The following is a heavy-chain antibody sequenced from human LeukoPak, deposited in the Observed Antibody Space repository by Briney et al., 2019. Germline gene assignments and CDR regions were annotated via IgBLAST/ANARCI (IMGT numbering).Heavy chain of an antibody. D-gene: IGHD6-19*01. J-gene: IGHJ4*02. Sequence: GGSLRLSCAASGFTFSSYAMSWVRQAPGKGLEWASAISGSGGSTYCADSVKGRFTISRDNSKNTLYLQMNSLRAEDTAVYYCAKVRLGYSSGWYGYWGQGTLVTVSS. V-gene: IGHV3-23*01. CDR2: ISGSGGST. CDR1: GFTFSSYA. CDR3: AKVRLGYSSGWYGY.